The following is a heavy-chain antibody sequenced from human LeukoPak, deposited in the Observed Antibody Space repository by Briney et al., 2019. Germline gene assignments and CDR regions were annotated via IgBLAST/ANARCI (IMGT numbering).Heavy chain of an antibody. Sequence: SETLSLTCTVSGGSISSYYWSWIRQPPGKGLEWIGYIYYSGSTNYNPSLKSRVTISVDTSKNQFSLKLSSVTAADTAVYYCARAPKRANYGSGSYWFDPWGQGTLVTVSS. V-gene: IGHV4-59*01. CDR3: ARAPKRANYGSGSYWFDP. D-gene: IGHD3-10*01. CDR2: IYYSGST. CDR1: GGSISSYY. J-gene: IGHJ5*02.